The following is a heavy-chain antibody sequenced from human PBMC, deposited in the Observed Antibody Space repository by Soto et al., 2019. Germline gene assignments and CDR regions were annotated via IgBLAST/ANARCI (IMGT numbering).Heavy chain of an antibody. Sequence: VQLVESGGGLIQAGGSLRLSCAVSGFTVSNNFMMWVRQAPGKGLEWVSLIYSGGNISYADSVKGRFTISRDGSMNMLYLQMNSLTAEDTAVYYCARDGNGQRGSPHWGQGTLVTVSS. J-gene: IGHJ4*02. D-gene: IGHD3-16*01. V-gene: IGHV3-53*02. CDR1: GFTVSNNF. CDR2: IYSGGNI. CDR3: ARDGNGQRGSPH.